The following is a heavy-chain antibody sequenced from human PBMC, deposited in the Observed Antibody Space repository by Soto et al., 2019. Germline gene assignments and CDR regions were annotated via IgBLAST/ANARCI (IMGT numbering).Heavy chain of an antibody. D-gene: IGHD1-26*01. CDR1: GFTFNSYS. CDR2: INSGSTSV. CDR3: ASSASPDAY. J-gene: IGHJ4*02. Sequence: EVQLVESGGGLVQPGGSLRLSCVASGFTFNSYSMNWVRQAPGKGLEWISYINSGSTSVFYADSVKGRFTISRDNAKNSLYLQMHSLRAEDTAVYYCASSASPDAYGGQGTLVTVSS. V-gene: IGHV3-48*01.